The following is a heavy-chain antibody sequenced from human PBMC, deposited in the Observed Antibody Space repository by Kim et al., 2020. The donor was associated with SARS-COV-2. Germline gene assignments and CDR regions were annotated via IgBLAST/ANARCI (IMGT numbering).Heavy chain of an antibody. D-gene: IGHD3-10*01. Sequence: GGSLRLSCAASGFTFSNAWMSWVRQAPGKGLEWVGRIKSKSVGGTTDYAAPVKVSFTISRDDSKNTLYLQMNSLKTEDTAVYYCTTALYYGSGSYSRFYYYYGMDVWGQGTTVTVSS. CDR3: TTALYYGSGSYSRFYYYYGMDV. CDR2: IKSKSVGGTT. V-gene: IGHV3-15*01. J-gene: IGHJ6*02. CDR1: GFTFSNAW.